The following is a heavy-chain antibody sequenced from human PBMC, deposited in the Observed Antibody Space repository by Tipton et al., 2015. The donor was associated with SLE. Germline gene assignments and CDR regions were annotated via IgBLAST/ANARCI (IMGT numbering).Heavy chain of an antibody. CDR3: ARVAQGTLTVYSIDY. D-gene: IGHD2-15*01. J-gene: IGHJ4*02. V-gene: IGHV4-59*08. CDR2: LSYSGST. CDR1: GGSLSSYY. Sequence: TLSLTCTVSGGSLSSYYWSWIRQSPEKGLEWIGYLSYSGSTNYNPSLERRVPISVDTSKNQFSLKLSSVTAADTAVYYCARVAQGTLTVYSIDYWGQGTLVTVS.